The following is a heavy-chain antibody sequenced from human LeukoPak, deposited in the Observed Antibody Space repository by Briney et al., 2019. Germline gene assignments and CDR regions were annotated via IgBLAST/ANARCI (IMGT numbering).Heavy chain of an antibody. Sequence: SETLSLTCTVSGGSISSSSYYWGWIRQPPGKGLEWIGSIYYSGSTNYNPSLKSRVTISVDTSKNQFSLKLSSVTAADTAVYYCGGGAARPVYAWASDIWGQGTMVTVSS. V-gene: IGHV4-39*07. CDR3: GGGAARPVYAWASDI. CDR1: GGSISSSSYY. J-gene: IGHJ3*02. D-gene: IGHD6-6*01. CDR2: IYYSGST.